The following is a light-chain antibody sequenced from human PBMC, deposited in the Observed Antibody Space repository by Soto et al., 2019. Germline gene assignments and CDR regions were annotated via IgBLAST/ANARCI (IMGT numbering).Light chain of an antibody. CDR3: AAWDDSLKGWV. Sequence: QSVLTQPPSASGTPGQRVTISCSGSNSNIGSNTVNWYQQLPGTAPKLLIYSNSQRPSGVPDRFSGSKSGTSASLAISGLQSEDEADYYCAAWDDSLKGWVFGGGTKVTVL. V-gene: IGLV1-44*01. CDR1: NSNIGSNT. CDR2: SNS. J-gene: IGLJ3*02.